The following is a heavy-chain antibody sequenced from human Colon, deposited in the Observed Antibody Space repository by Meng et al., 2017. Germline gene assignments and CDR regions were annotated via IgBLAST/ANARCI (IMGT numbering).Heavy chain of an antibody. J-gene: IGHJ4*02. D-gene: IGHD3-10*01. CDR2: TYYRSEWQN. V-gene: IGHV6-1*01. Sequence: QVQWQQSGPGVVTPAQTLSLTCAISGDSVSSHRAFWHWVRQSPARGLEWLGQTYYRSEWQNHYGVSVKSRITINADTSRNHFSLHLNSVTPEDTAVYYCTTWYGEYWGQGTLVTVSS. CDR3: TTWYGEY. CDR1: GDSVSSHRAF.